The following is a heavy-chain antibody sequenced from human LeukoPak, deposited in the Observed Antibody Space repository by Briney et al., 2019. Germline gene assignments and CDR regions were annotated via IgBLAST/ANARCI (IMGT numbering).Heavy chain of an antibody. V-gene: IGHV4-34*01. Sequence: SETLSLTCAVYGGSFSGYYWSWIRQPPGKGLEWIWEINHSGSTNYNPSLKSRVTISVDTSKNQFSLKLSSVTAADTAVYYCARGRIAARRSILFDYWGQGTLVTVSS. J-gene: IGHJ4*02. D-gene: IGHD6-6*01. CDR2: INHSGST. CDR3: ARGRIAARRSILFDY. CDR1: GGSFSGYY.